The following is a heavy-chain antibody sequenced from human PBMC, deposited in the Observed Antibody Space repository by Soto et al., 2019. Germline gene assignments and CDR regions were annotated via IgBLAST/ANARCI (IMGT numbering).Heavy chain of an antibody. CDR1: GFTVSDYY. Sequence: QGQLGESGGDLVKPGGSLRLSCAASGFTVSDYYMSWIRQAPGKGLEWVSYISSAGTTTYYADSVEGRFTISRDNAKNALYLQMDRLRAEDTAVYYCARSPVGASWFDSWGQGTRVTVSS. CDR2: ISSAGTTT. V-gene: IGHV3-11*01. J-gene: IGHJ5*01. D-gene: IGHD1-26*01. CDR3: ARSPVGASWFDS.